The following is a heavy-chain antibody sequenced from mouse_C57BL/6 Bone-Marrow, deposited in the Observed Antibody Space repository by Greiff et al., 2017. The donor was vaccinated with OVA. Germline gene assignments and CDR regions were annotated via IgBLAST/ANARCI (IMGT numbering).Heavy chain of an antibody. Sequence: EVMLVESGGGLVKPGGSLKLSCAASGFTFSSYTMSWVRQTPEKRLEWVATISGGGGNTYYPDSVKGRFTISRDNAKNTLYLQMSSLRSEDTALYYCARKAFYYYGMDYWGQGTSVTVSS. CDR1: GFTFSSYT. V-gene: IGHV5-9*01. J-gene: IGHJ4*01. CDR3: ARKAFYYYGMDY. CDR2: ISGGGGNT.